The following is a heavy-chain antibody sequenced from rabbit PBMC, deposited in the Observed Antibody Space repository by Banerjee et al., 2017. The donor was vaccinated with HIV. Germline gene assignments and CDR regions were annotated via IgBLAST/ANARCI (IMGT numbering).Heavy chain of an antibody. CDR1: GFSFNTNYC. Sequence: QSLEESGGDLVKPGASLTLTCTASGFSFNTNYCMCWVRQAPGKGLEWIACISGSTGKTYCASWAKGRFTISKSSSTTVTLQMTRLTGADTASYFCARDLSYYDYGYFDLWGPGTLFTVS. CDR3: ARDLSYYDYGYFDL. D-gene: IGHD2-1*01. J-gene: IGHJ4*01. CDR2: ISGSTGKT. V-gene: IGHV1S40*01.